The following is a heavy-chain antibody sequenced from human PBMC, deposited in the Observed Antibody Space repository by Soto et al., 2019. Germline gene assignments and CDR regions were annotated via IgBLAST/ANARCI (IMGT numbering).Heavy chain of an antibody. V-gene: IGHV3-23*01. CDR3: AKDRLAGNFDY. CDR2: ISATGGST. J-gene: IGHJ4*02. CDR1: GFTVISEY. Sequence: GXSLRLSGVASGFTVISEYISWVIQAPGKGLEWVATISATGGSTYYADSVKGRFTISRDNSKNTLYLQMNGLRVEDTAVYYCAKDRLAGNFDYWGQGTQVTVSS.